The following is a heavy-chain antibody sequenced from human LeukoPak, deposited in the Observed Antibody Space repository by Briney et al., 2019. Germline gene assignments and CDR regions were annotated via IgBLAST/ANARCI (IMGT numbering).Heavy chain of an antibody. CDR3: ARDRALRYFDWLLPGYYYYGMDV. V-gene: IGHV1-69*05. D-gene: IGHD3-9*01. J-gene: IGHJ6*04. Sequence: ASVKVSCKASGGTFSSYAISWVRQAPGQGLEWMGGIIPIFGTANYAQTFQGRDTITTDEYTSTAYMELSSLRSEDTAVYYCARDRALRYFDWLLPGYYYYGMDVWGKGTTVTVSS. CDR1: GGTFSSYA. CDR2: IIPIFGTA.